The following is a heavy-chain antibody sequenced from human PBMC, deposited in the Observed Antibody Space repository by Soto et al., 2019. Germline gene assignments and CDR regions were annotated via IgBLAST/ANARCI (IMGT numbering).Heavy chain of an antibody. CDR2: INPNSGVT. J-gene: IGHJ6*03. CDR3: ARESGGATATLDYYYFYMDV. Sequence: QVQLVQSGAEVRKPGASVTVSCRSSGDSFNDYYIHWVRQAPGQGLEWMGWINPNSGVTKYAQTFQAWVSMTRDTSIRTVYMQLSRLRSDDTAVYYCARESGGATATLDYYYFYMDVWGTGTTVTVSS. V-gene: IGHV1-2*04. CDR1: GDSFNDYY. D-gene: IGHD5-12*01.